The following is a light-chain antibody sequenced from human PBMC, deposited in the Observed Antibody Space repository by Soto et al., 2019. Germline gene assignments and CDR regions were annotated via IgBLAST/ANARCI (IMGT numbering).Light chain of an antibody. CDR2: LEGSGSY. J-gene: IGLJ3*02. Sequence: QPVLTQPSSASASLGSSVKLTCTLSSGHSSYIIAWHQQQPGKAPRYLMKLEGSGSYNKGSGVPDRFSGSSSGADRYLTISNLQFEDEADYYCETWGSNTRVFGGGTKLTVL. CDR1: SGHSSYI. V-gene: IGLV4-60*02. CDR3: ETWGSNTRV.